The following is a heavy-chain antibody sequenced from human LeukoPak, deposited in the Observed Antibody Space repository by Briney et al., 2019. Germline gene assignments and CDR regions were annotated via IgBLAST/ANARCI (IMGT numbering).Heavy chain of an antibody. D-gene: IGHD3-22*01. V-gene: IGHV1-69*13. CDR1: GGTFSSYA. CDR2: IIPIFGTA. CDR3: ARDPQPYYYDSSGYFDY. J-gene: IGHJ4*02. Sequence: ASVKVSCKASGGTFSSYAISWVRQAPGQGLEWMGGIIPIFGTANYAQKFQGRVTITADESTSTAYMELSSLRSEDTAVYYCARDPQPYYYDSSGYFDYWGQGTLVTVSS.